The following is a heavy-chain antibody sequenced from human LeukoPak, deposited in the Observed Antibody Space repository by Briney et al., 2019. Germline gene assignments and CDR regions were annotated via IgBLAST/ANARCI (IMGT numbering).Heavy chain of an antibody. CDR3: ARESGYCTNGVCYRNWFDP. CDR1: GGSISSSSYY. Sequence: SETLSLTCTVSGGSISSSSYYWGWIRQPPGKGLEWIGSIYYSGSTYYNPSLKSRVTISVDTSKNQFSLKLSSVTAADTAVYYCARESGYCTNGVCYRNWFDPWGQGTLVTVSS. D-gene: IGHD2-8*01. J-gene: IGHJ5*02. CDR2: IYYSGST. V-gene: IGHV4-39*07.